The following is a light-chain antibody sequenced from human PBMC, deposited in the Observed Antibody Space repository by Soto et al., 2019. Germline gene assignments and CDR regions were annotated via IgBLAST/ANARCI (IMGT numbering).Light chain of an antibody. Sequence: QSALTQPASVSGSPGQSITISCIGTSSDVGSYNLVSWYQQHPGKAPRLIIYEGTKPSGVSNRFSGSKSGNTASLTISGLRDEEEADYYCSSYAASNTLVFGGGTKVTVL. CDR3: SSYAASNTLV. J-gene: IGLJ2*01. V-gene: IGLV2-23*01. CDR2: EGT. CDR1: SSDVGSYNL.